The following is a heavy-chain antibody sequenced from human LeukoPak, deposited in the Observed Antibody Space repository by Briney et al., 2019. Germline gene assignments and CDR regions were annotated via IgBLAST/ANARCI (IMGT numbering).Heavy chain of an antibody. CDR1: GFTFSTYA. V-gene: IGHV3-23*01. Sequence: GGSLRLSCAASGFTFSTYAMSWVRQAPGKGLEWVSSISGSGTTTYYADSVKGRFTIYRENSKNTLFLQMYSLAAEDTALYYCARHQASYSSSSYTQDWGQGTLVTVSS. D-gene: IGHD6-13*01. CDR2: ISGSGTTT. J-gene: IGHJ4*02. CDR3: ARHQASYSSSSYTQD.